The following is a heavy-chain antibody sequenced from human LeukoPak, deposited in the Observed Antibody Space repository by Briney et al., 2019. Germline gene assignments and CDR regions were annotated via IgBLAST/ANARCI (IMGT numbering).Heavy chain of an antibody. CDR3: ARRWALDY. CDR1: GGSISSSSHY. V-gene: IGHV4-39*07. Sequence: PSETLSLTCTVSGGSISSSSHYWGWIRQPPGKGLEWIGNIYYSGSTYYNPSLKSRVTISVDTSKNQFSLNLSSVTAADTAVYYCARRWALDYWGQGTLVTVSS. CDR2: IYYSGST. D-gene: IGHD4-23*01. J-gene: IGHJ4*02.